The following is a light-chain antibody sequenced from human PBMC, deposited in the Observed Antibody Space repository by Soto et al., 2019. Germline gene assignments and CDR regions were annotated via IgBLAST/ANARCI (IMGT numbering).Light chain of an antibody. CDR3: HSRA. Sequence: EIQMTQSPSTLSASEGDRVIITCRASQPVNVFLGWFQQKPGTAPKLLIYKASILESGVPSRFSGSGSETEFTLTISRLQPDDFATYFCHSRAFGQGTRLEI. CDR2: KAS. V-gene: IGKV1-5*03. CDR1: QPVNVF. J-gene: IGKJ5*01.